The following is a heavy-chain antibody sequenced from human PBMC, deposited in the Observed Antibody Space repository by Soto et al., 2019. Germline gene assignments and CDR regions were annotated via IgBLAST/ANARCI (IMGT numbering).Heavy chain of an antibody. D-gene: IGHD2-15*01. Sequence: QITLKESGPTLVKPTQTLTLTCTFSGFSLSTSGMGVGWIRQPPGKAPEWLAVIYWDDDKRYSPSLKSRLTITKDTSKNHVVLTMTNMDPVDTATYYCAFRRWSNFDYWGQGTLVTVSS. CDR2: IYWDDDK. CDR1: GFSLSTSGMG. CDR3: AFRRWSNFDY. J-gene: IGHJ4*02. V-gene: IGHV2-5*02.